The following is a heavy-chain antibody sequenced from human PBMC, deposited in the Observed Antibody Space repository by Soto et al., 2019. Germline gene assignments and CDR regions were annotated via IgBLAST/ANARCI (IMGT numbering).Heavy chain of an antibody. V-gene: IGHV3-30*03. Sequence: QVQLVESGGGVVQPGKSLRLSCAASRFTFSNYGMHWVRQAPGKGLEWVALISDDGTKKYYADSVKGRFTISRDNSTNTLYLQMNSLRAEDTAVYVCAIELYYYDSSGYYPLENWGQGTLVTVSS. J-gene: IGHJ4*02. D-gene: IGHD3-22*01. CDR1: RFTFSNYG. CDR3: AIELYYYDSSGYYPLEN. CDR2: ISDDGTKK.